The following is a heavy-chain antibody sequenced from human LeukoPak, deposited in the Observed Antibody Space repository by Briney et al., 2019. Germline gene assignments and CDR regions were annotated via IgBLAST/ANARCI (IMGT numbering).Heavy chain of an antibody. Sequence: PSETLSLTCTVSGGSISSYYWSWIRQPAGKGLEWIGRIYTSGSTNYNPSLKSRVTMSVDTSKNQFSLKLSSVTAADTAVYYCARDSGIVVVPAAGEYYFDYWGQGTLVTVSS. V-gene: IGHV4-4*07. CDR2: IYTSGST. CDR1: GGSISSYY. D-gene: IGHD2-2*01. CDR3: ARDSGIVVVPAAGEYYFDY. J-gene: IGHJ4*02.